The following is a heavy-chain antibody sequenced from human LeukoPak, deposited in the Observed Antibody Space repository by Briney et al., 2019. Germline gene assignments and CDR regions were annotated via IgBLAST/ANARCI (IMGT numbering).Heavy chain of an antibody. CDR2: ISWNSGSI. V-gene: IGHV3-9*01. CDR3: AKGGFILDGSGSYYIFDY. CDR1: GFTFDDYA. Sequence: GGSLRLSCAASGFTFDDYAMHWVRQAPGKGLEWVSGISWNSGSIGYADSVKGRFTISRDNAKNSLYLQMNSLRAEDTALYYCAKGGFILDGSGSYYIFDYWGQGTLVTVSS. J-gene: IGHJ4*02. D-gene: IGHD3-10*01.